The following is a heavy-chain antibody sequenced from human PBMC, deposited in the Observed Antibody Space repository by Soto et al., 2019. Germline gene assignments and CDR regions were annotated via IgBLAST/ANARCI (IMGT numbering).Heavy chain of an antibody. CDR1: GGSFSGYY. D-gene: IGHD3-3*01. CDR3: ASYVAFGVARNKSTWFDP. CDR2: INHSGST. V-gene: IGHV4-34*01. J-gene: IGHJ5*02. Sequence: SETLSLTCAVYGGSFSGYYWSWIRQPPGKGLEWIGEINHSGSTNYNPSLKSRVTISVDTSKNQFSLKLSSVTAADTAVYYCASYVAFGVARNKSTWFDPWGQGTLVTVSS.